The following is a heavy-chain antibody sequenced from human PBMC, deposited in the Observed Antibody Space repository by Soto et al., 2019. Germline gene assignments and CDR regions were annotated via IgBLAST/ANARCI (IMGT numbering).Heavy chain of an antibody. CDR1: GGSISRSGYF. CDR3: ARSSRSYFDS. V-gene: IGHV4-31*03. Sequence: QVQLQESGPGLVKPSQTLSLTCTVSGGSISRSGYFWSWIRQHPGKGLEWIGYIYDSGSTYYNPSLKSRVSLSVDTSKNQFSLNLTSVTAADTAMYYCARSSRSYFDSWGQGTLVTVSS. J-gene: IGHJ4*02. CDR2: IYDSGST.